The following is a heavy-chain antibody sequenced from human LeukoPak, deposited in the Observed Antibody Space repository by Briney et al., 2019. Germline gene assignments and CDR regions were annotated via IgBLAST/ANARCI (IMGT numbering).Heavy chain of an antibody. D-gene: IGHD3-22*01. CDR2: IGGRGGST. J-gene: IGHJ4*02. V-gene: IGHV3-23*01. CDR3: AKTGGHYYDSSASYYPDY. Sequence: GGSLRLSCAASGFIFSNYAMSWVRQAPGKGLEWVSAIGGRGGSTFYADFVKGRFTISRDNSRKTLYLQMNSLRAEDTAVYYCAKTGGHYYDSSASYYPDYWGQGTLVTVSS. CDR1: GFIFSNYA.